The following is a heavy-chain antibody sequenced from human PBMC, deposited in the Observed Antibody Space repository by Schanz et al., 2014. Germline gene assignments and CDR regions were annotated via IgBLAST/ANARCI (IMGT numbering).Heavy chain of an antibody. V-gene: IGHV1-18*01. J-gene: IGHJ5*02. CDR2: VSAYTNNT. D-gene: IGHD2-2*01. Sequence: QGQLVQSGPEVKEPGASVKVSCEASRYTFNTYGLNWVRQAPGQGLEWMGWVSAYTNNTNYAQKVQGRVTMTTDTSTGTAYMELSSLRSDETAVYYCARDLKRYSSTASWLHDKWFDPWGQGTLVIVSS. CDR1: RYTFNTYG. CDR3: ARDLKRYSSTASWLHDKWFDP.